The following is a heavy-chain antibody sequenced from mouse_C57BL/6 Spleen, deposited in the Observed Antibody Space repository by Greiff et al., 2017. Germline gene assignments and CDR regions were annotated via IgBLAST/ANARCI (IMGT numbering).Heavy chain of an antibody. J-gene: IGHJ3*01. V-gene: IGHV3-6*01. Sequence: EVQLQESGPGLVKPSQSLSLTCSVTGYSITSGYYWNWIRQFPGNKLEWMGYISYDGSHNYNPSLKNRISITRDTSKNQFFLKLNSVTTEDTATYNCARITTGAYWGQGTLVTVSA. D-gene: IGHD1-1*01. CDR1: GYSITSGYY. CDR3: ARITTGAY. CDR2: ISYDGSH.